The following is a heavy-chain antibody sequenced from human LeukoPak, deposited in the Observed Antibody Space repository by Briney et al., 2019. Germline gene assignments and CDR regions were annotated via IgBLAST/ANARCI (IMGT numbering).Heavy chain of an antibody. J-gene: IGHJ5*02. Sequence: GGSLRLSCAASGFTFSSYGMSWVRQAPGKGLEWVSAISGSGGSTYYADSVKGRFTISRDNAKNSLYLQMNSLRAEDTAVYYCARAPLRRKNWFDPWGQGTLVTVSS. CDR2: ISGSGGST. CDR3: ARAPLRRKNWFDP. CDR1: GFTFSSYG. V-gene: IGHV3-23*01. D-gene: IGHD1-14*01.